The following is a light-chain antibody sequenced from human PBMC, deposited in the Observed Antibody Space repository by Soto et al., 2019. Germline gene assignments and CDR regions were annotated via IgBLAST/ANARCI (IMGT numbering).Light chain of an antibody. CDR2: SSD. CDR1: RSSIGSHA. CDR3: AAWDDSLNVVV. J-gene: IGLJ2*01. V-gene: IGLV1-44*01. Sequence: QSVLTQPPSASGTPGQTVTISCSGTRSSIGSHAVNWYQQFPGTAPKRLIFSSDLRPSGVPDRFSGSKSGTSASLAISGLQSEDEAVYSCAAWDDSLNVVVFGGGTKVTVL.